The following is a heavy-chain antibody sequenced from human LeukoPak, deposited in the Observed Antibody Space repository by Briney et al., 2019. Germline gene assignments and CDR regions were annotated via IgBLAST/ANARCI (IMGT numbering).Heavy chain of an antibody. J-gene: IGHJ4*02. CDR3: GIVDIA. CDR2: IRYDGSNK. D-gene: IGHD2-15*01. V-gene: IGHV3-30*02. Sequence: GSPRLSCAASGFTFSSYGMHWVRQAPGKGLEWVAFIRYDGSNKYYADSVKGRFTISRDNSKNTLYLQMNSLRAEDTAVCYCGIVDIAWGQGTLVTVSS. CDR1: GFTFSSYG.